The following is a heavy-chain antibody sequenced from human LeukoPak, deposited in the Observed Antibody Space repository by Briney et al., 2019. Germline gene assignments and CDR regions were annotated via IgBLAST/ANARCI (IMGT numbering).Heavy chain of an antibody. CDR3: TTDGAYGDYVGFYYYYMDV. CDR1: GYTFTSYD. J-gene: IGHJ6*03. Sequence: GASVKVSCKASGYTFTSYDINWVRQATGQGLEWMGWMNPNSGNTGYAQRFQGRVTMTRNTSISTAYMELSSLRSEDTAVYYCTTDGAYGDYVGFYYYYMDVWGKGTTVTISS. D-gene: IGHD4-17*01. CDR2: MNPNSGNT. V-gene: IGHV1-8*01.